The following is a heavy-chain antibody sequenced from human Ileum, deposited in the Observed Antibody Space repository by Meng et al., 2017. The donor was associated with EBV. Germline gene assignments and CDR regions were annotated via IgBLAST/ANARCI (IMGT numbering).Heavy chain of an antibody. Sequence: QVQLKQWGAGRWKPSGPLSLTCAVNGGSLSGAYWNWIRQPPGKGLEWIGEIIHGGSPSYNPSLKFRVTISIDTSKNQLSLMLSSVTAADTAVYYCARRPTGIDYWGQGTLVTVSS. J-gene: IGHJ4*02. V-gene: IGHV4-34*12. CDR1: GGSLSGAY. D-gene: IGHD2-8*02. CDR2: IIHGGSP. CDR3: ARRPTGIDY.